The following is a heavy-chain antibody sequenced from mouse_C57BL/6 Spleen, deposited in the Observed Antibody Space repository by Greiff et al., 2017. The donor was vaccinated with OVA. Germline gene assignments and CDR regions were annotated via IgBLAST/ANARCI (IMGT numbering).Heavy chain of an antibody. CDR1: GYAFTNYL. V-gene: IGHV1-54*01. CDR2: INPGSGGT. Sequence: QVHVKQSGAELVRPGTSVKVSCTASGYAFTNYLIEWVKQRPGQGLEWIGVINPGSGGTNYNEKFKGKATLTADKSSSTASMQLSSLTSEDSAVYFCAREGDNYYGSSRFAYWGQGTLVTVSA. D-gene: IGHD1-1*01. CDR3: AREGDNYYGSSRFAY. J-gene: IGHJ3*01.